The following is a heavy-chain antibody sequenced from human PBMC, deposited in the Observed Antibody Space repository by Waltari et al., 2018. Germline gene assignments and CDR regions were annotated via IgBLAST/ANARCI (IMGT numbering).Heavy chain of an antibody. V-gene: IGHV4-39*01. CDR3: ATYIGASLGTAAFDV. Sequence: QLQLQESGPGLVKPSETLSLTCSVSGVSITSDRHYWGWIRQPPGQGLEWIATLSYSGATYSSPSLKGRVPISIDTSKNQVSRQLGSVTAADTAVYYCATYIGASLGTAAFDVWGQGTMVTVSS. CDR2: LSYSGAT. J-gene: IGHJ3*01. CDR1: GVSITSDRHY. D-gene: IGHD5-12*01.